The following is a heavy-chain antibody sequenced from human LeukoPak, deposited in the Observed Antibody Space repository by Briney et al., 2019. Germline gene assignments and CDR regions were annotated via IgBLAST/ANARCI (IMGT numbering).Heavy chain of an antibody. V-gene: IGHV3-23*01. D-gene: IGHD1-14*01. CDR1: GFIFDTHT. Sequence: GGSLRLSCTASGFIFDTHTLTWVRQSPGKGLEWVASISGSGDSTNYGDSVKGRFTISRDNFKRTVHLEMSNLRADDTAMYYCVRRAAVRGMDFWGLGTTVIVSS. J-gene: IGHJ6*02. CDR2: ISGSGDST. CDR3: VRRAAVRGMDF.